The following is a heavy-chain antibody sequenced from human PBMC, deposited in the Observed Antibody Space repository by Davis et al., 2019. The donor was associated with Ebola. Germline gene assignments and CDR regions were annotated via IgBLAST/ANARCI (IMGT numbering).Heavy chain of an antibody. CDR3: ARGRITIFGVVMSLDI. D-gene: IGHD3-3*01. V-gene: IGHV4-31*03. CDR2: IYYSGST. CDR1: GGSISSGGYY. J-gene: IGHJ3*02. Sequence: PSETLSLTCTVSGGSISSGGYYWSWIRQHPGKGLEWIGYIYYSGSTYYNPSLKSRVTISVDTSTNQFSLKLSSVTAADTAVYYCARGRITIFGVVMSLDIWGQGTMVTVSS.